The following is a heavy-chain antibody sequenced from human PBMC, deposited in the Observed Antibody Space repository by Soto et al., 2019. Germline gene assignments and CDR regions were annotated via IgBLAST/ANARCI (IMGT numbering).Heavy chain of an antibody. CDR2: IYSGGST. CDR1: GFTVSSNY. Sequence: EVQLVETGGGLIQPGGSLRLSCAASGFTVSSNYMSWVRQAPGKGLEWVSVIYSGGSTYYADSVKGRFTISRDNSKNTLYLQMNSQRAEDTAVYYCARISIAAAGTVDYYYGMDVWGQGTTVTVSS. V-gene: IGHV3-53*02. J-gene: IGHJ6*02. CDR3: ARISIAAAGTVDYYYGMDV. D-gene: IGHD6-13*01.